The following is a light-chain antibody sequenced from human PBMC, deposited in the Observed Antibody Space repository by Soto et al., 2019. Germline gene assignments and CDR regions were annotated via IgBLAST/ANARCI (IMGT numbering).Light chain of an antibody. Sequence: DIQMTQSPSSLSASVGDRVTITCQASQEISNYVNWYQQKPGKAPNLLVYDASNLQKGVPSRFSGSGSGTVFTFTISSLQPEDIATYFCQQFYNLPYTFGQGTKLQIK. CDR3: QQFYNLPYT. J-gene: IGKJ2*01. CDR1: QEISNY. CDR2: DAS. V-gene: IGKV1-33*01.